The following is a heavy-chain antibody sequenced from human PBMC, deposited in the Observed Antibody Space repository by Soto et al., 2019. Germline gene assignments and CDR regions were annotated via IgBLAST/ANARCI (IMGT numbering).Heavy chain of an antibody. CDR3: AKGRTGQLGPWFDY. CDR1: GFSFSSYG. CDR2: ISSDGGNT. D-gene: IGHD3-10*01. J-gene: IGHJ4*02. Sequence: QVQVVESGGGVVQPGRSLRLSCAASGFSFSSYGVHWVRQAPGKGLEWVAVISSDGGNTHYADSVKGRFTISRDNSKNTLFLQMDRLRTDDTAVYYCAKGRTGQLGPWFDYWGQGTLVTVSA. V-gene: IGHV3-30*18.